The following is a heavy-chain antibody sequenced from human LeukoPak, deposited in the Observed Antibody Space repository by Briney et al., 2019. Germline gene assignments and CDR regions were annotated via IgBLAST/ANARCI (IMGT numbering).Heavy chain of an antibody. CDR2: IKQDGSEK. CDR3: ARARRIAVADDYYYGMDV. V-gene: IGHV3-7*01. CDR1: GFTFSSYW. J-gene: IGHJ6*02. D-gene: IGHD6-19*01. Sequence: GGSLRLSCAASGFTFSSYWMSWVRQAPGKGLEWVANIKQDGSEKYYVDSVKGRFTISRDNAKNSLYLQMNSLRAEDTAVYYCARARRIAVADDYYYGMDVWGQGTTVTVSS.